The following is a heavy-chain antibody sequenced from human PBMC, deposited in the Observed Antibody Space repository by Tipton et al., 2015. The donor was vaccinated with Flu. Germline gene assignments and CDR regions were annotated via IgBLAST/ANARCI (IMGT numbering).Heavy chain of an antibody. V-gene: IGHV4-61*01. D-gene: IGHD3-10*02. CDR3: ARLSFYDVDLKNFYFED. Sequence: TLSLTCTVSGGSVSSGSYYWSWIRQPPGKGLEWIGYIYYSGITNYNPSLKSRVTISVDTSKNQFSLRLSSVTAADTAIYYCARLSFYDVDLKNFYFEDWGQGTLVTVS. CDR2: IYYSGIT. CDR1: GGSVSSGSYY. J-gene: IGHJ4*02.